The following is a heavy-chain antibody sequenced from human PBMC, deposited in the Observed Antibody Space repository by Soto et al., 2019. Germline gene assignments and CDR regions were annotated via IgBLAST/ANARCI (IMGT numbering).Heavy chain of an antibody. J-gene: IGHJ4*02. CDR2: ISGSGGST. V-gene: IGHV3-23*01. CDR3: AKDTPGKRGYSYGWSSGLSAFGY. D-gene: IGHD5-18*01. Sequence: EVQLLESGGGLVQPGGSLRLSCAASGFTFSSYAMSWVRQAPGKGLEWVSAISGSGGSTYYADSVKGRFTISRDNSKNTLYLQMNSLRAEDTAVYSCAKDTPGKRGYSYGWSSGLSAFGYWGQGTLVTVSS. CDR1: GFTFSSYA.